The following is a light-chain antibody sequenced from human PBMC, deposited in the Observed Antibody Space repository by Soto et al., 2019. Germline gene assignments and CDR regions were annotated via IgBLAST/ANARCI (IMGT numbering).Light chain of an antibody. Sequence: EIVLTQSPGTLSLYPGERATLSCRASQSVSSTYLAWYQRKPGQAPRLLIYGASSRATGIPDRFSGSGSGTDFTLTISRLEPEDFAVYYCQRYDISPFPFGQGTKLEIK. J-gene: IGKJ2*01. V-gene: IGKV3-20*01. CDR2: GAS. CDR1: QSVSSTY. CDR3: QRYDISPFP.